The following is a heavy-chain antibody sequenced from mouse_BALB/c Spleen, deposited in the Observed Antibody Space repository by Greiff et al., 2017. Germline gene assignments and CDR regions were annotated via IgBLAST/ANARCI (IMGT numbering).Heavy chain of an antibody. D-gene: IGHD1-2*01. CDR3: ARYHYYGSWYFDV. Sequence: VQLQQSGPELVKPGASVKMSCKASGYTFTSYVMHWVKQKPGQGLEWIGYINPYNDGTKYNEKFKGKATLTSDKSSSTAYMELSSLTSEDSAVYYCARYHYYGSWYFDVWGAGTTGTVSS. CDR2: INPYNDGT. J-gene: IGHJ1*01. V-gene: IGHV1-14*01. CDR1: GYTFTSYV.